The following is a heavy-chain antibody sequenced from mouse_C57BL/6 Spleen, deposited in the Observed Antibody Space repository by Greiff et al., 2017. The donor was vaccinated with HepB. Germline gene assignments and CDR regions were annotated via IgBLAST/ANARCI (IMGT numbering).Heavy chain of an antibody. V-gene: IGHV1-18*01. CDR2: INPNNGGT. D-gene: IGHD1-1*01. J-gene: IGHJ2*01. CDR1: GYTFTDYN. Sequence: VQLKESGPELVKPGASVKIPCKASGYTFTDYNMDWVKQSHGKSLEWIGDINPNNGGTIYNQKFKGKATLTVDKSSSTAYMELRSLTSEDTAVYYCARRTPNVIYFDYWGQGTTLTVSS. CDR3: ARRTPNVIYFDY.